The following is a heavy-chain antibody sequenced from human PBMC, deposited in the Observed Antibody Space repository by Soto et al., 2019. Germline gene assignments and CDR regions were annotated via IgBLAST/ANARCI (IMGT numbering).Heavy chain of an antibody. D-gene: IGHD4-17*01. CDR3: AWLDYGEAFDI. V-gene: IGHV1-18*01. CDR1: GYTFTSYG. Sequence: GASVKVSCKASGYTFTSYGISWVRQAPGQGLEWMGWISAYNGNTNYAQKLQGRVTMTTDTSTSTAYMERRSLRSDDRAVYYCAWLDYGEAFDIWGQGTMVTVSS. CDR2: ISAYNGNT. J-gene: IGHJ3*02.